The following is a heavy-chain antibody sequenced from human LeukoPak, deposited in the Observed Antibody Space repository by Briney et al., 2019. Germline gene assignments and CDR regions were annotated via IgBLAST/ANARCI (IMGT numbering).Heavy chain of an antibody. J-gene: IGHJ5*02. CDR1: GFTFSSYA. V-gene: IGHV3-23*01. CDR2: ISGSGSST. Sequence: QSGGSLRLSCAASGFTFSSYAMSWVRQAPGKGLEWVSAISGSGSSTYYADSVKGRFTISRDNSKNTLYLQMSSLRADDTAVYYCAARPYCTTATCPKTNWFDPWGQGTLVTVSS. D-gene: IGHD2-8*01. CDR3: AARPYCTTATCPKTNWFDP.